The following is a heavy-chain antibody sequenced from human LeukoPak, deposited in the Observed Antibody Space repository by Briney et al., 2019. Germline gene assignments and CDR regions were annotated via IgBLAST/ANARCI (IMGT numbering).Heavy chain of an antibody. CDR3: ARGEYSISHFGY. V-gene: IGHV1-18*01. CDR2: ISTYTDDI. J-gene: IGHJ4*02. CDR1: GYSFSNYG. D-gene: IGHD6-6*01. Sequence: ASLKVSCKASGYSFSNYGIGWARQAPGQGLEWMGWISTYTDDIKYAENLQGRLTMTTDTPTSTAYMELRSLRSDDTAVYYCARGEYSISHFGYWGQGTQVVVSS.